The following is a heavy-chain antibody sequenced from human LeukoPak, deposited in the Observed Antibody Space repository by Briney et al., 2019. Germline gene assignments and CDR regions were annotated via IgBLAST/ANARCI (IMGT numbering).Heavy chain of an antibody. CDR2: ISYDGSNK. CDR1: GFTFSSYG. CDR3: AKGYDYNWFDP. V-gene: IGHV3-30*18. Sequence: PGGSPRLSCAASGFTFSSYGMHWVRQAPGKGLEWVAVISYDGSNKYYADSVKGRFTISRDNSKNTLYLQMNSLRAEDTAVYYCAKGYDYNWFDPWGQGTLVTVSS. D-gene: IGHD3-16*01. J-gene: IGHJ5*02.